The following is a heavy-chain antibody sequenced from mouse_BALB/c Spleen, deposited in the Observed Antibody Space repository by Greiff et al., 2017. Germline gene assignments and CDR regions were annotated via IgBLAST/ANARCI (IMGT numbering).Heavy chain of an antibody. J-gene: IGHJ4*01. CDR3: ARGDGNYEDYYAMDY. CDR1: GYSITSCY. CDR2: ISYSGST. Sequence: EVQLQESGPSLVKPSQTLSLTCSATGYSITSCYWNWIRKFPGNKLEYMGYISYSGSTSYNPSLKSGITITRDTSKNQYYLQLNSVTTEDTATYYCARGDGNYEDYYAMDYWGQGTSVTVSS. D-gene: IGHD2-1*01. V-gene: IGHV3-8*02.